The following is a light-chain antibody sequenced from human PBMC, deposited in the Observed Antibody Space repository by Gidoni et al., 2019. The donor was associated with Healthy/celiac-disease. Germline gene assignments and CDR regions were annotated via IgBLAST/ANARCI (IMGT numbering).Light chain of an antibody. CDR3: QRYSSSLT. V-gene: IGKV3-20*01. Sequence: EIALKQAPGTLSLSPGERATLSCRASQSVSSCYLAWYQQKPGQATRLLIYAASSKAAGIPDMFSGGGSTTDFTLTISSLEPDDFAVYYCQRYSSSLTFGGGTKVEIK. CDR1: QSVSSCY. CDR2: AAS. J-gene: IGKJ4*01.